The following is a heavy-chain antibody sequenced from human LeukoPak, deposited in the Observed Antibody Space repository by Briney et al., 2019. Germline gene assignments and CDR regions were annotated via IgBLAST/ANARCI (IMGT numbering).Heavy chain of an antibody. CDR2: VIPIFGTA. CDR1: GGILSAHA. J-gene: IGHJ4*01. Sequence: PLGSVKVSCKAPGGILSAHAISWVRQAPGQGLEWMGRVIPIFGTANYAPKFQGRVTITADTSTSTAYMELSSLKAEHTAIYNCARVGEARSPPPLTYWGHGTLITVSS. CDR3: ARVGEARSPPPLTY. V-gene: IGHV1-69*06. D-gene: IGHD3-16*01.